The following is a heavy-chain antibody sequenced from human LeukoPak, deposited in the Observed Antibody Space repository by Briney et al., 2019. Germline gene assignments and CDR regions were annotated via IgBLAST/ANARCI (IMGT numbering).Heavy chain of an antibody. Sequence: SETLSLTCAVYGGSFSGYYWSWIRQPPGKGLEWIGEINHSGSTNYNPSLKSRVTISVDTSKNQFSLKLSSVTAADTAVYYCARASGWLYRFDPWGQGTLVTVSS. CDR2: INHSGST. CDR1: GGSFSGYY. CDR3: ARASGWLYRFDP. D-gene: IGHD6-19*01. V-gene: IGHV4-34*01. J-gene: IGHJ5*02.